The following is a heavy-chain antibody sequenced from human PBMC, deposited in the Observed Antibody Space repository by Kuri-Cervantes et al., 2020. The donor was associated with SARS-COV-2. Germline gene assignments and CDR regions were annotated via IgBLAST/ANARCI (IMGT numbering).Heavy chain of an antibody. V-gene: IGHV2-70*01. D-gene: IGHD6-19*01. J-gene: IGHJ4*02. CDR2: IDWDDNK. CDR1: GFSLTSTGMC. CDR3: ARHSSGSYCDY. Sequence: SGPTLVKPTQTLTLTCTFSGFSLTSTGMCMSWIRQPPGRALEWLAFIDWDDNKYYSTSLETRLTISKDTSKNQVILTMRNMDPADTATYYCARHSSGSYCDYWGQGTPVTVSS.